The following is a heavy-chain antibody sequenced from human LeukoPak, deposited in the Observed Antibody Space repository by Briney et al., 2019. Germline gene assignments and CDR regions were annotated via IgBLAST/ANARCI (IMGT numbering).Heavy chain of an antibody. CDR1: GFTFSSYA. CDR2: ISGSGGST. CDR3: AKAYCSSTSCPFDP. J-gene: IGHJ5*02. V-gene: IGHV3-23*01. Sequence: GGSLRLSCAASGFTFSSYAMSWVRQAPGKGLEWVSAISGSGGSTYYADSVKGRFTISRDNSKNTLYLQMNSLRAEDTAVYYCAKAYCSSTSCPFDPGGQGTLVTVSA. D-gene: IGHD2-2*01.